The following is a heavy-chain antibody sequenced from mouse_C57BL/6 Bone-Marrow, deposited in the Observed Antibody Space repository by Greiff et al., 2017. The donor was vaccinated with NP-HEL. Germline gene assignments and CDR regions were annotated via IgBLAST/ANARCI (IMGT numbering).Heavy chain of an antibody. CDR1: EYEFPSHD. CDR3: ARHVYYGSSYYAMDY. Sequence: DVMLVESGGGLVQPGESLKLSCESNEYEFPSHDMSWVRKTPEKRLELVAAINSDGGSTYYPDTMERRFIISRDNTKKTLYLQMSSLRSEDTALYYCARHVYYGSSYYAMDYWGQGTSVTVSS. V-gene: IGHV5-2*01. J-gene: IGHJ4*01. CDR2: INSDGGST. D-gene: IGHD1-1*01.